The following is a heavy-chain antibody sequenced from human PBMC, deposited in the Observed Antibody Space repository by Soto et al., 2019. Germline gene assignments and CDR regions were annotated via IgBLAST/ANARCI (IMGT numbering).Heavy chain of an antibody. V-gene: IGHV1-69*13. CDR3: ARDKEVATGMGI. D-gene: IGHD5-12*01. CDR1: GGTFSSYA. Sequence: SVKVSCKASGGTFSSYAISWVRQAPGQGLEWMGGIIPIFGTANYAQKFQGRVTITADESTSTAYMELSSLRSEDTAVYYCARDKEVATGMGIWGQGTMVTVSS. J-gene: IGHJ3*02. CDR2: IIPIFGTA.